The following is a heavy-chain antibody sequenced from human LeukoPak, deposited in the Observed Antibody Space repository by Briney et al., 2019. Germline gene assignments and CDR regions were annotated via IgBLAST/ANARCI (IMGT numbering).Heavy chain of an antibody. D-gene: IGHD1-26*01. CDR3: ARFPPRYSGSRDY. CDR2: IDPKSGGT. Sequence: EASVKVSCKASGYTFTAYYIHWVRRTPGQGLEWMGWIDPKSGGTYYSQRFQGRVTLTRDTTMSTLYLELSTLRSDDTAIYYCARFPPRYSGSRDYWGQGTLITVSS. CDR1: GYTFTAYY. J-gene: IGHJ4*02. V-gene: IGHV1-2*02.